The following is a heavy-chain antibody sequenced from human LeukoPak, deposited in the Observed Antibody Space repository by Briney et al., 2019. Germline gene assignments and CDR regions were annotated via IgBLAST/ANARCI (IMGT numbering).Heavy chain of an antibody. CDR2: IIPILGIA. V-gene: IGHV1-69*04. CDR3: ARGNNYFGSGSYYDDAFHI. CDR1: GDTFSSYA. J-gene: IGHJ3*02. D-gene: IGHD3-10*01. Sequence: ASVKVSCKASGDTFSSYAISWVRQSPGQGLEWMGRIIPILGIANYAQKFQGRVTITADKSTSTACMELSSLRSEDTAVYSCARGNNYFGSGSYYDDAFHIWGQGTMVTVSS.